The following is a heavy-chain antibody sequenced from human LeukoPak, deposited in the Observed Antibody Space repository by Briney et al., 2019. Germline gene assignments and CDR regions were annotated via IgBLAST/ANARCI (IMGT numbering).Heavy chain of an antibody. Sequence: GGSLRLSCATSGFPFSDAWMAWVRQAPGKGLEWIGRIKNKRSGATDYAESVKGRFTISRDDPQNMVHLQMNSLNTKDTAVYYCTWIQKVVGGFDLWGQGTMVTVSS. V-gene: IGHV3-15*01. CDR2: IKNKRSGAT. CDR1: GFPFSDAW. CDR3: TWIQKVVGGFDL. J-gene: IGHJ3*01. D-gene: IGHD5-18*01.